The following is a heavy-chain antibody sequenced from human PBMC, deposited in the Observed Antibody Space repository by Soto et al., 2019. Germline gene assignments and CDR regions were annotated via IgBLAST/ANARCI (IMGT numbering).Heavy chain of an antibody. D-gene: IGHD1-1*01. J-gene: IGHJ6*02. CDR2: IKQDGSEK. CDR3: ARGRWNHYYGMDV. Sequence: GGSLRLSCAASGFTFSSYWMSWVRQAPGKGLEWVANIKQDGSEKYYVDSVKGRFTISRDNAKNSLYLQMNSLRAEDTAVYYCARGRWNHYYGMDVWGQGTTVTVSS. CDR1: GFTFSSYW. V-gene: IGHV3-7*01.